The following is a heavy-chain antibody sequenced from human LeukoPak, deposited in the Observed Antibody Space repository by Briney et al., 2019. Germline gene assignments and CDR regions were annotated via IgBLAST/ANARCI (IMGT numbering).Heavy chain of an antibody. J-gene: IGHJ4*02. CDR2: ISAYNGNT. Sequence: ASVKVSCKASGYTFTSYGISWVRQAPGQGLERMGWISAYNGNTNYAQKLQGRVTMTTDTSTSTAYMELRSLRSDDTAVYYCARVYYYDSSGYYGYFDYWGQGTLVTVSS. D-gene: IGHD3-22*01. CDR3: ARVYYYDSSGYYGYFDY. CDR1: GYTFTSYG. V-gene: IGHV1-18*01.